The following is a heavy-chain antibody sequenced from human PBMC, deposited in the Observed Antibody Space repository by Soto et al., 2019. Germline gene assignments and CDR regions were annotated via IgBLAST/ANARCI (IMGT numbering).Heavy chain of an antibody. CDR3: SRVTAGSGSYQIDL. CDR1: GFPFSSFR. V-gene: IGHV3-21*02. D-gene: IGHD3-10*01. Sequence: QLVESGGGLVKPGGSLRLSCVASGFPFSSFRLNWIRQAHGKGLEWVSSIGRVSTYIYYADSVWGRFTVSRENAKNSVDLQMNGLTAEDSGIYYCSRVTAGSGSYQIDLWGQGTLVTVSS. CDR2: IGRVSTYI. J-gene: IGHJ4*02.